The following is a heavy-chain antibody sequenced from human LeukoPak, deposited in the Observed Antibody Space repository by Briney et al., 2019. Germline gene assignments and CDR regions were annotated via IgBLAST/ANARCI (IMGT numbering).Heavy chain of an antibody. CDR1: GFTFSSYG. J-gene: IGHJ6*04. D-gene: IGHD3-10*02. Sequence: PGGSLRLSCAAPGFTFSSYGMHWVRQAPGKGLEWVAVISYDGSNRYYADSVKGRFTFSRDNAKNSLYLQMNSLRAEDTAVYYCAELGITMIGGVWGKGTTVTISS. CDR2: ISYDGSNR. V-gene: IGHV3-30*18. CDR3: AELGITMIGGV.